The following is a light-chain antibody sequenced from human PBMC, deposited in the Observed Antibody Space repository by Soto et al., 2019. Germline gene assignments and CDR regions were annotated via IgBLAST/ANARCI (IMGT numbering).Light chain of an antibody. CDR2: DVS. Sequence: QSVLTQPASVSGSPGQSITISCTGTSSDVGGYNYVSWYQQHPGKAPKLMIYDVSNRPSGVSNRFSGSKSGNTASLTISWFQAEDEADYYCSSYTSSSTLVFGGGTKVTVL. CDR1: SSDVGGYNY. V-gene: IGLV2-14*01. CDR3: SSYTSSSTLV. J-gene: IGLJ2*01.